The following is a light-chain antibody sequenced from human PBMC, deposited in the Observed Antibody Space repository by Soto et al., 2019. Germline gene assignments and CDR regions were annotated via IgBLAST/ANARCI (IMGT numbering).Light chain of an antibody. CDR1: QSVSNF. CDR3: HQRSNFFWT. Sequence: EIVLTQSPATLSLSPGERATLSCRASQSVSNFLAWYQHKPGQAPRLLMYDISNRATGVPARFSGSGSGTDFTLTINSLYTEDFAVYFCHQRSNFFWTLGQGTKVEV. CDR2: DIS. V-gene: IGKV3-11*01. J-gene: IGKJ1*01.